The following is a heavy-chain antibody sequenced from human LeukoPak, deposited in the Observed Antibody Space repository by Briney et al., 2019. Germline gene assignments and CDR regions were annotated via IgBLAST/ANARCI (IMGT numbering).Heavy chain of an antibody. D-gene: IGHD3-3*01. CDR1: GFTFSSYE. Sequence: PGGSLRLSCVASGFTFSSYEMNWVRQAPGKGLEWVSGISGSGGSTYYADSLKGRFIISRDNSNNTVFLQMNSLRAEDTAIYYCAKGTGVGGDDAFDFWGQGTMVTVSS. V-gene: IGHV3-23*01. CDR3: AKGTGVGGDDAFDF. J-gene: IGHJ3*01. CDR2: ISGSGGST.